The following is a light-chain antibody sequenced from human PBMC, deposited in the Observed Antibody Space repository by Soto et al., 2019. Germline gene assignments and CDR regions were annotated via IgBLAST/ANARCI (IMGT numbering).Light chain of an antibody. J-gene: IGKJ1*01. Sequence: IFRTQSPPTLYVSPGERATLSCRASQSISRNLAWFQQKPGHAPSLLIFGASTRAAGIPARFSGSGSGTEFSLTISGLQSEDFAVYFCHQYENWPKTFGQGTKVDIK. CDR2: GAS. CDR3: HQYENWPKT. CDR1: QSISRN. V-gene: IGKV3-15*01.